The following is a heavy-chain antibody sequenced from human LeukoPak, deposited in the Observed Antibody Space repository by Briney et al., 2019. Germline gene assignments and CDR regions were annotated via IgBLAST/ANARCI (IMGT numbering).Heavy chain of an antibody. J-gene: IGHJ4*02. CDR3: ARGLGYCTSTTCLLPFDY. Sequence: GGSLRLSCAASGFTFSSYGMHWVRQAPGKGLEWVAFIRYDGSNKYYADSVKGRFTISRDNSKNTLYLQMNSLRAEDTAMYYCARGLGYCTSTTCLLPFDYWGQGTLVTVSS. CDR1: GFTFSSYG. V-gene: IGHV3-30*02. CDR2: IRYDGSNK. D-gene: IGHD2-2*01.